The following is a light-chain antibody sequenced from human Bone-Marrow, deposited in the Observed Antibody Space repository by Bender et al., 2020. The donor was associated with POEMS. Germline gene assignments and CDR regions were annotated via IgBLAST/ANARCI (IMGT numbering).Light chain of an antibody. CDR1: SSNFGNNA. CDR2: SNN. CDR3: SSWDDSLNGWV. V-gene: IGLV1-44*01. Sequence: QSVLTQPPSASGPPGQSVTISCSGTSSNFGNNAANWYQHVPGTAPKLLIYSNNQRPSGVPDRFSASTSGTSASLAISGLHSDGEADYYCSSWDDSLNGWVFGGGTKLTVL. J-gene: IGLJ3*02.